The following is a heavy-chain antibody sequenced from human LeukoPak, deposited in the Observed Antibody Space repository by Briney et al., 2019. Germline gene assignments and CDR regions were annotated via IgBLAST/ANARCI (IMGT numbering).Heavy chain of an antibody. CDR2: ISTSSSYI. V-gene: IGHV3-21*01. CDR1: GFTFSSYA. Sequence: GGSLRLSCAASGFTFSSYAMSWVRQAPGKGLEWVSSISTSSSYIKYADSVKGRFTISRDNARNSLSLQMNSLRTEDTAVYYCAKDRCSNGIGCYYYYMEVWGKGTTVTISS. D-gene: IGHD2-8*01. J-gene: IGHJ6*03. CDR3: AKDRCSNGIGCYYYYMEV.